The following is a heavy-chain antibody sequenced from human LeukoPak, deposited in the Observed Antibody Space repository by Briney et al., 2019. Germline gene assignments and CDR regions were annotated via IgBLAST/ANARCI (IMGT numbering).Heavy chain of an antibody. D-gene: IGHD6-19*01. CDR2: IFYSGST. J-gene: IGHJ4*02. V-gene: IGHV4-30-4*01. Sequence: TLSLTSLGSDGSTSSGDYYWRWFRQPPGKDLEWIGFIFYSGSTEFNPSLKNRVTISLDTSENQFSLRLSSVTAADTAVYYCARGLWLKYYFDYWGLGTLVTVSS. CDR1: DGSTSSGDYY. CDR3: ARGLWLKYYFDY.